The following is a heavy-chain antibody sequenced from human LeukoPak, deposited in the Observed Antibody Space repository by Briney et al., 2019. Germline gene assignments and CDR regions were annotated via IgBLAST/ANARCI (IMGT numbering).Heavy chain of an antibody. CDR1: GFAVSTNY. CDR3: ARDFKAASGTDWFDP. D-gene: IGHD6-13*01. Sequence: PGGSLRLSCAASGFAVSTNYMSWVRQAPGQGLEWVSSISSSGTYMYYADSLKGRFTISRDNAKNSLYLQMNSLRAEDTAVYYCARDFKAASGTDWFDPWGQGTLVTVSS. V-gene: IGHV3-21*01. J-gene: IGHJ5*02. CDR2: ISSSGTYM.